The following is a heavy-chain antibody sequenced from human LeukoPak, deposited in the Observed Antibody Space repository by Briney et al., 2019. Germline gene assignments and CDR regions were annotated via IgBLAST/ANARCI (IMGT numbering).Heavy chain of an antibody. CDR1: GFTFSNYA. J-gene: IGHJ6*02. Sequence: AGGSLRLPCAASGFTFSNYAMSWVRQAPGKGLEWVSTISGNGGSTYYADSVKGRFTISRDNSKNTLYLQMNSLRAEDTAIHYCAKVPYSDYGSGRPPFMDVWGQGTTVAVSS. D-gene: IGHD3-10*01. CDR2: ISGNGGST. CDR3: AKVPYSDYGSGRPPFMDV. V-gene: IGHV3-23*01.